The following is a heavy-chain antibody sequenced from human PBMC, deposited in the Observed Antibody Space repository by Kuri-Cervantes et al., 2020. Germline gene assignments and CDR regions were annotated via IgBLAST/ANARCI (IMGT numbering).Heavy chain of an antibody. J-gene: IGHJ4*02. CDR1: GFTFDDYA. D-gene: IGHD4-23*01. CDR3: AKDPLAYGGHYFDY. CDR2: ISWNSGSI. V-gene: IGHV3-9*01. Sequence: GGSLRLSCAASGFTFDDYAMHWVRQAPGKGLEWVSGISWNSGSIGYADSVKGRFTISRDNSNNILYLQMNGLRADDTAVYYCAKDPLAYGGHYFDYWGQGTLVTVSS.